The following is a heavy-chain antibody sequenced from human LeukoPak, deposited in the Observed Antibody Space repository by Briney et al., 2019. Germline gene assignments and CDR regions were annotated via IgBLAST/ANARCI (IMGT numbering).Heavy chain of an antibody. Sequence: PSETLSLTCTVSGGSISSSSYYWGWIRQPPGKGLEWIGSIYYSGSTYYNPSLKSRVTISVDTSKNQFSLKLSSVTAADTAVYYCARWGIAAAGTFDYWGQGTLVTVSS. V-gene: IGHV4-39*07. CDR1: GGSISSSSYY. CDR3: ARWGIAAAGTFDY. D-gene: IGHD6-13*01. CDR2: IYYSGST. J-gene: IGHJ4*02.